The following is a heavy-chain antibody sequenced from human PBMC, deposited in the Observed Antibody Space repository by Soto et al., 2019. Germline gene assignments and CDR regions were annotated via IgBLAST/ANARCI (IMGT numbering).Heavy chain of an antibody. CDR2: IRSKANSYAT. J-gene: IGHJ6*03. CDR1: GFTFSGSA. CDR3: TSLICSGYEGYYMDV. V-gene: IGHV3-73*01. D-gene: IGHD5-12*01. Sequence: EVQLVESGGGLVQPGGSLKLSCAASGFTFSGSAMHWVRQASGKGLEWVGRIRSKANSYATAYAASVKGRFTISRDDSKNTAYLQMNSLKTEDTAVYYCTSLICSGYEGYYMDVWGKGTTVTVSS.